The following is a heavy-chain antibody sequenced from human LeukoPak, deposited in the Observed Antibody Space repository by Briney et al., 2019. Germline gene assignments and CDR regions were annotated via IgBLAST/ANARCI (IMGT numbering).Heavy chain of an antibody. V-gene: IGHV3-23*01. CDR2: TSGSGGST. Sequence: GGSLRLSCAASGFTFSSYATSWVRQAPGKGLEWDSGTSGSGGSTYYAGSVKGRFTISRDNSKNTLYLQMNSLRVEDTAVYYCAKNGGSQCYSHLDSWGQGTLVTVSS. CDR1: GFTFSSYA. D-gene: IGHD2-15*01. CDR3: AKNGGSQCYSHLDS. J-gene: IGHJ4*02.